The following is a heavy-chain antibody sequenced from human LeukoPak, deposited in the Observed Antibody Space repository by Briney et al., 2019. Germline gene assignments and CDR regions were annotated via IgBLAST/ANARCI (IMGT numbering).Heavy chain of an antibody. V-gene: IGHV3-30-3*01. D-gene: IGHD3-22*01. J-gene: IGHJ4*02. CDR1: GFTFSSYA. CDR3: ARGGVRYYDSSGYYYSMTAHYFDY. CDR2: ISYDGSNK. Sequence: GRSLRLSCAASGFTFSSYAMHWVRQAPGKGLEWVAIISYDGSNKYYADSVKGRFTISRDNSKNTLYLQMNSLRAEDTAMYYCARGGVRYYDSSGYYYSMTAHYFDYWGQGTLVTVSS.